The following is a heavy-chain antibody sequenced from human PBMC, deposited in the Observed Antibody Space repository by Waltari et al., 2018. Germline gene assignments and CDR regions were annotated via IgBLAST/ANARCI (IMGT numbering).Heavy chain of an antibody. CDR1: GFTFSSYS. CDR3: ASPGSLYFDWPPTHDY. D-gene: IGHD3-9*01. CDR2: ISSSSSYI. J-gene: IGHJ4*02. V-gene: IGHV3-21*01. Sequence: EVQLVESGGGLVKPGGSLRLSCAASGFTFSSYSMNWFRQSPGKGLEWVSSISSSSSYIYYADSVKGRFTISRDNAKNSLYLQMNSLRAEDTAVYYCASPGSLYFDWPPTHDYWGQGTLVTVSS.